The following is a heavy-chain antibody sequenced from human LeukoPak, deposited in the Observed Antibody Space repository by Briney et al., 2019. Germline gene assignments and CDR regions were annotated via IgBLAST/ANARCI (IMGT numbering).Heavy chain of an antibody. V-gene: IGHV4-38-2*02. Sequence: SETLSLTCTVSAYSISSGFYWGWIRQPPGKALEWIWSIYHSGSTYYSPSLRSRVTISLDTSRNQFSLKLNSVTAADTAVYYCAGRTLSDSSGLRIWGQGTMVTVSS. CDR1: AYSISSGFY. J-gene: IGHJ3*02. D-gene: IGHD3-22*01. CDR2: IYHSGST. CDR3: AGRTLSDSSGLRI.